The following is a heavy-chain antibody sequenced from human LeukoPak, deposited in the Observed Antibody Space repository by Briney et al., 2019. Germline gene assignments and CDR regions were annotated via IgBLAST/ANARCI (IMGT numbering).Heavy chain of an antibody. V-gene: IGHV1-8*03. CDR1: GYTFTSYD. CDR2: MNPNSGNT. J-gene: IGHJ4*02. CDR3: ARGRGFDYGGQDSDY. Sequence: ASVKVSCKASGYTFTSYDINWVRQATGQGLEWMGWMNPNSGNTGYAQKFQGGVTITRNTSISTAYMELSSLRSEDTAVYYCARGRGFDYGGQDSDYWGQGTLVTVSS. D-gene: IGHD4-23*01.